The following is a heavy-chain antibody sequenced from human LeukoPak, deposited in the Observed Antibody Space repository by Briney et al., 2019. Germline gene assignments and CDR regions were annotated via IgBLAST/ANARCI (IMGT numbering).Heavy chain of an antibody. D-gene: IGHD3-3*01. CDR3: ARDRGRAYYDFWSGYYTLDY. J-gene: IGHJ4*02. V-gene: IGHV1-18*01. CDR1: GYTFTSYG. Sequence: ASVKVSCKASGYTFTSYGISWVRQAPGQXLEWMGWISAYNGNTNYAQKLQGRVTMTTDTSTSTAYMELRSLRSDDTAVYYCARDRGRAYYDFWSGYYTLDYWGQGTLVTVSS. CDR2: ISAYNGNT.